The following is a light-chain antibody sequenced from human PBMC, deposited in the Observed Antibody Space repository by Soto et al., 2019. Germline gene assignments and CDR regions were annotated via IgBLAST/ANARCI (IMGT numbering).Light chain of an antibody. J-gene: IGKJ1*01. V-gene: IGKV1-27*01. Sequence: DIQMTQSPSSLSASVGDTVTITCRASQGISNYLAWYQQKPGQVPNLLIYAASTLQSGVPSRFSGSGSGTDFTLTISGLRPEDVATYYCQKYNNAPRTFGQGTKVEI. CDR2: AAS. CDR3: QKYNNAPRT. CDR1: QGISNY.